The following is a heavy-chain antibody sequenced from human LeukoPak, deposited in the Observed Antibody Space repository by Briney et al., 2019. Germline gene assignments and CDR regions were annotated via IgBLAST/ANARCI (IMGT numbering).Heavy chain of an antibody. J-gene: IGHJ4*02. Sequence: PSETLSLTCTVSGGSISSYYWSWIRQPPGKGLEWIGYIYYSGSTNYNPSLKSRVTISVDTSKNQFSLKLSSVTAADTAVYYCATYVSPPRRHYCSSTSCYSDYWGQGTLVTVSS. CDR3: ATYVSPPRRHYCSSTSCYSDY. CDR1: GGSISSYY. CDR2: IYYSGST. D-gene: IGHD2-2*01. V-gene: IGHV4-59*01.